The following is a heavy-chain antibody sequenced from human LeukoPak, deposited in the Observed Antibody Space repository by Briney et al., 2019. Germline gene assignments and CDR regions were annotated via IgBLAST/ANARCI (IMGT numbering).Heavy chain of an antibody. V-gene: IGHV4-34*01. D-gene: IGHD3-10*01. Sequence: SETLSLTCAVYGGSLSGNYWSWIRQPPGKGLEWIGEINHSGRTNYNPSLKSRVTISADTSKNQFSLKLTSVTAADTAAYYCARGAETYYYGSGSLIDYWGQGTLVTVSS. J-gene: IGHJ4*02. CDR1: GGSLSGNY. CDR2: INHSGRT. CDR3: ARGAETYYYGSGSLIDY.